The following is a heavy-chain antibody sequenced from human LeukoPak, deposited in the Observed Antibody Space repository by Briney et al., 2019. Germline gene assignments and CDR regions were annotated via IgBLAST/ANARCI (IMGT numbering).Heavy chain of an antibody. D-gene: IGHD3-3*01. CDR1: GGSFSGYY. J-gene: IGHJ4*02. CDR3: ARVLHYDFWSGYYLSAYYFDY. V-gene: IGHV4-34*01. CDR2: INHSGST. Sequence: PSETLSLTCAVYGGSFSGYYRSWIRQPPGKGLEWIGEINHSGSTNYNPSLKSRVTISVDTSKNQFSLKLSSVTAADTAVYYCARVLHYDFWSGYYLSAYYFDYWAQGTLVTVSS.